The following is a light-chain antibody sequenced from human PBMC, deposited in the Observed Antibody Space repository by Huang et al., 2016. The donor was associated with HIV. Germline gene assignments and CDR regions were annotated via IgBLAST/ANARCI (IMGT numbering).Light chain of an antibody. V-gene: IGKV3-11*01. J-gene: IGKJ2*01. Sequence: EIVLTQSPATLSLSPGDRPTLSCRASQSVSSYFAWYQQKPGQAPRLLIYATSNRATGVPARFSGSGSGTDFTLTISSLEPEDFANYYCQQRISWPPSYTFGQGTKVEI. CDR3: QQRISWPPSYT. CDR2: ATS. CDR1: QSVSSY.